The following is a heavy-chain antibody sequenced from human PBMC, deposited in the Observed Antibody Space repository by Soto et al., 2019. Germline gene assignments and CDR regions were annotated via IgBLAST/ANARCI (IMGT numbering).Heavy chain of an antibody. Sequence: PSETLSLTCTVSGGSISSYYWSWIRQPPGKGLEWIGYIYYSGSTNYNPSLKSRVTISVDTSKNQFSLKLSPVTAADTAVYYCVRTYYDFWSGYFTSHLFDYWGQGTLVTVSS. CDR3: VRTYYDFWSGYFTSHLFDY. CDR2: IYYSGST. CDR1: GGSISSYY. D-gene: IGHD3-3*01. V-gene: IGHV4-59*01. J-gene: IGHJ4*02.